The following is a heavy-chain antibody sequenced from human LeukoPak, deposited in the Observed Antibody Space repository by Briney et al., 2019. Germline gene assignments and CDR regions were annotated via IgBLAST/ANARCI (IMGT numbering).Heavy chain of an antibody. CDR1: GFTFSSYG. V-gene: IGHV3-33*06. CDR3: AKDVLSGSYSVHFDY. J-gene: IGHJ4*02. D-gene: IGHD1-26*01. CDR2: IWYDGSNK. Sequence: PGGSLRLSCAASGFTFSSYGMHWVRQAPGKGLEWVGVIWYDGSNKYYADSVKGRFTISRDNSKNTLYLQMNSLRAEDTAVYYCAKDVLSGSYSVHFDYWGQGTLVTVSS.